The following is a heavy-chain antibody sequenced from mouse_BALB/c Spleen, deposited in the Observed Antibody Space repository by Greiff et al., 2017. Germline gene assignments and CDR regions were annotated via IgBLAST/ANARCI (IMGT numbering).Heavy chain of an antibody. D-gene: IGHD4-1*02. V-gene: IGHV3-8*02. CDR3: ARRGNWDVGWYFDV. CDR1: GDSITSGY. J-gene: IGHJ1*01. Sequence: EVQLQESGPSLVKPSQTLSLTCSVTGDSITSGYWNWIRKFPGNKLEYMGYISYSGSTYYSPSLKSRISITRDTSKNQYYLQLNSVTTEDTATYYCARRGNWDVGWYFDVWGAGTTVTVSS. CDR2: ISYSGST.